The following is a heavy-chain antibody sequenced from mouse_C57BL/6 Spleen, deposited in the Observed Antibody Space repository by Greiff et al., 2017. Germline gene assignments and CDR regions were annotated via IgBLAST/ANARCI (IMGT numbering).Heavy chain of an antibody. CDR1: GFTFSDYG. CDR2: ISSGSGTI. V-gene: IGHV5-17*01. D-gene: IGHD1-1*01. J-gene: IGHJ2*01. Sequence: EVNLVESGGGLVKPGGSLKLSCAASGFTFSDYGMHWVRQAPEKGLEWVAYISSGSGTINYADTVKGRFTISRANAKNTLFLQMTSLRSEDTAMYYWERPYGSGYYFDYWGQGTILTVSS. CDR3: ERPYGSGYYFDY.